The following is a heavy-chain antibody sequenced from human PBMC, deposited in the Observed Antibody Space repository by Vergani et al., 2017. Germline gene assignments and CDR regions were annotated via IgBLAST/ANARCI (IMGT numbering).Heavy chain of an antibody. CDR3: AKVTPSSWIHYYYYYGMDV. J-gene: IGHJ6*02. Sequence: EVQLLESGGGLVQPGGSLRLSCAASGFTFSSYAMSWVRQAPGKGLEWVSAISGSGGSTYYADSVKGRFPISRDNSKNTLYLQMNSLRAEDTAVYYCAKVTPSSWIHYYYYYGMDVWGQGTTVTVSS. D-gene: IGHD6-13*01. CDR2: ISGSGGST. CDR1: GFTFSSYA. V-gene: IGHV3-23*01.